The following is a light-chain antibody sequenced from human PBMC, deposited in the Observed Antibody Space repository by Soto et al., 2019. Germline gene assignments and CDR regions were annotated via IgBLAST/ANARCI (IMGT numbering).Light chain of an antibody. Sequence: DIVMTQSPDSLAVSLGERATINCKSSQSVLYSSNNKNYLAWYQQKPGQPTKLLIYWASTRESGVPDRFSGSGSGTDFPLTISSLQAEDVAVYYCQQYYSTPRTFGQGTKVEIK. V-gene: IGKV4-1*01. J-gene: IGKJ1*01. CDR2: WAS. CDR1: QSVLYSSNNKNY. CDR3: QQYYSTPRT.